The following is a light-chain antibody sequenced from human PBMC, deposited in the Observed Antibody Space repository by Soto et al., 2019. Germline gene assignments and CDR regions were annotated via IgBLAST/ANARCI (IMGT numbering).Light chain of an antibody. CDR1: QSVSSSY. CDR3: QQYGSSPPVT. Sequence: EIVLTQSPGTLSLSPGERATLSCRASQSVSSSYLAWYQQKPGQAPRLLIYGASSRATGIPDRFSGSGSGTAFIIPISRLQPEDFVVYYCQQYGSSPPVTFGQGTKVEIK. CDR2: GAS. J-gene: IGKJ1*01. V-gene: IGKV3-20*01.